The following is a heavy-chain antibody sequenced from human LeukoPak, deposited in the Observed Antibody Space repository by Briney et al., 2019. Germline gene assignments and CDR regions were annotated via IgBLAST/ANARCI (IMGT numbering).Heavy chain of an antibody. Sequence: SETLSLTCTVSGGSISSYYWSWIRQPPGKGLVWIGRIYTSGSTNYNPSLKSRVTMSVDTSKNQFFLKLSSVTAADTAVYYCTRDYIDSSGWYSEDYYYMDVWGKGTTVTVSS. V-gene: IGHV4-4*07. CDR1: GGSISSYY. CDR3: TRDYIDSSGWYSEDYYYMDV. D-gene: IGHD6-19*01. CDR2: IYTSGST. J-gene: IGHJ6*03.